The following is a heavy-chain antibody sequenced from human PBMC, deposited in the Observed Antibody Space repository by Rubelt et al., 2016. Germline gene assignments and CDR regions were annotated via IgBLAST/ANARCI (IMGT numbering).Heavy chain of an antibody. Sequence: ISWVRQMPGKGLEWMGRIDPSDSYTNYSPSFQGHVTISADKSISTAYLQWSSLKASATAMYYCARRYSSSPSYYYGMDVWGQGTTVTVSS. CDR3: ARRYSSSPSYYYGMDV. CDR2: IDPSDSYT. V-gene: IGHV5-10-1*01. J-gene: IGHJ6*02. D-gene: IGHD6-6*01.